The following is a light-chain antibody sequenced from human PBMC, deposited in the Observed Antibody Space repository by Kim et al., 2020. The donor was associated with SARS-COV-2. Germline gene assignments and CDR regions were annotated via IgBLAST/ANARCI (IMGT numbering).Light chain of an antibody. Sequence: EVVMTQSLATLSVSPGESVTLSCRASQSVTDNLAWYQQRPGQAPRLLIFSASTRATGIPDRFSGSGSGTEFTLSITSLQSEDFAVYYCHQSNSWPLTFGGGTKVDIK. CDR2: SAS. CDR1: QSVTDN. V-gene: IGKV3-15*01. CDR3: HQSNSWPLT. J-gene: IGKJ4*01.